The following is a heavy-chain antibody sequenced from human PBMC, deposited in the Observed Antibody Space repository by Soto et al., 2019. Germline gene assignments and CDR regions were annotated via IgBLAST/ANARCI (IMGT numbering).Heavy chain of an antibody. J-gene: IGHJ6*02. CDR1: GFDVLNYA. Sequence: QLQLVESGGGVVQPGRSLRLSCAASGFDVLNYAMHWVRQAPGKGLEWVALIWFDGSTEYYADFVKGRFTMSRDSSKNTVFLEMNTLRAEDTAVYYWARRYNWSPVFLSYFYGIDVWGQGTTVTVSS. D-gene: IGHD1-1*01. CDR3: ARRYNWSPVFLSYFYGIDV. V-gene: IGHV3-33*01. CDR2: IWFDGSTE.